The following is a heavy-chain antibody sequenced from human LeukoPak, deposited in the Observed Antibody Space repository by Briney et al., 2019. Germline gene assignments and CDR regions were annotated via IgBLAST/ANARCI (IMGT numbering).Heavy chain of an antibody. D-gene: IGHD2-2*01. CDR1: GFTFSSYE. CDR3: ARKYCSSTSCLFDY. CDR2: ISSSGSTI. Sequence: GGSLRLSCAASGFTFSSYEMNWVRQAPGKGLEWVSYISSSGSTIYYADSVKGRFTISRDNAKNSLYLQMNSLRAEDTAVYYCARKYCSSTSCLFDYWGQGTLVTVSS. J-gene: IGHJ4*02. V-gene: IGHV3-48*03.